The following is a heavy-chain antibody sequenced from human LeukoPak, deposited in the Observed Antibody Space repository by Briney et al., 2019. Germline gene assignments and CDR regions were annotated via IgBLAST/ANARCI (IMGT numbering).Heavy chain of an antibody. CDR3: AKDQGYSYGTDY. V-gene: IGHV3-11*01. J-gene: IGHJ4*02. D-gene: IGHD5-18*01. CDR2: ISSSGSTI. Sequence: GGSLRLSCAASGFTFSNYWMSWVRQAPGKGLEWVSYISSSGSTIYYADSVKGRFTISRDNAKNSLYLQMNSLRAEDTAVYYCAKDQGYSYGTDYWGQGTLVTVSS. CDR1: GFTFSNYW.